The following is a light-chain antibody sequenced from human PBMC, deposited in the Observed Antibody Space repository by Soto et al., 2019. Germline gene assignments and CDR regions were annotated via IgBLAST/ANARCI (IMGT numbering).Light chain of an antibody. CDR1: QSISSW. CDR3: QQYNSYSGT. Sequence: DIQMTQSPSTLSASVGDRVTITCRASQSISSWLAWYQQKPGKAPKLLIYDAYSLESGVPSRLSGSGSGTEFTLIFSCLQPDDFATYYCQQYNSYSGTVGQGTKVDIK. V-gene: IGKV1-5*01. J-gene: IGKJ1*01. CDR2: DAY.